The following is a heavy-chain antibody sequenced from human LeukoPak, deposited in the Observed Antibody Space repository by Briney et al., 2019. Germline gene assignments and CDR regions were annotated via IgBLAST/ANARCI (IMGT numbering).Heavy chain of an antibody. J-gene: IGHJ4*02. D-gene: IGHD6-19*01. CDR3: TRERDSSGWYSYY. Sequence: LSLTCAVYGGSFSGYYWSWFRQAPGKGLEWVGFIRSKAYGGTTEYAASVKGRFTISRDDSKSIAYLQMNSLKTEDTAVYYCTRERDSSGWYSYYWGQGTLATVSS. CDR1: GGSFSGYY. CDR2: IRSKAYGGTT. V-gene: IGHV3-49*03.